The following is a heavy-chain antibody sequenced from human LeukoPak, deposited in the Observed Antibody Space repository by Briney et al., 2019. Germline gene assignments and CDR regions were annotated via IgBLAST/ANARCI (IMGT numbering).Heavy chain of an antibody. CDR1: GDFFKNYW. Sequence: SETLSLTCDVSGDFFKNYWWGWVRQPPGKGLEWIGRVYATGSTRFNPSLKSRLSMSMDTSTNQLSLKLTSVTAADTAVYFCARRGYSVSYYFLDYWSQGTLVAVSS. J-gene: IGHJ4*02. CDR2: VYATGST. V-gene: IGHV4-4*07. CDR3: ARRGYSVSYYFLDY. D-gene: IGHD1-26*01.